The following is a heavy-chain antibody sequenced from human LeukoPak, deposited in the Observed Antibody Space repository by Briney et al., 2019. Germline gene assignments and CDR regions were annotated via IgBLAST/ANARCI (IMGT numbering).Heavy chain of an antibody. CDR1: GDTFSKYA. CDR3: ARSGYYDILTGPSIGWFDP. Sequence: SVKVSCKAPGDTFSKYAISWVRLAPGQGLEWMGGSIPMYGTANSAQTFQGRLTMTTDTSTSTAYMELRSLRSDDTAVYYCARSGYYDILTGPSIGWFDPWGQGTLVTVSS. CDR2: SIPMYGTA. V-gene: IGHV1-69*05. J-gene: IGHJ5*02. D-gene: IGHD3-9*01.